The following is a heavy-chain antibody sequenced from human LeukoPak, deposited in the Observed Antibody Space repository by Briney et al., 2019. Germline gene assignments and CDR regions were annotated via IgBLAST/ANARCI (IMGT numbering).Heavy chain of an antibody. CDR3: ARDPYNGSYGDDYYYYMDV. V-gene: IGHV3-21*01. D-gene: IGHD1-26*01. J-gene: IGHJ6*03. CDR2: ITRGSIYT. CDR1: GFTFSNYN. Sequence: GGSLRLSCAASGFTFSNYNMNWVRQTPGKGLEWVSSITRGSIYTFYADSVKGRFTISRDNAKNSMSLQMNSLRAEDTAVYYCARDPYNGSYGDDYYYYMDVWGKGTTVTISS.